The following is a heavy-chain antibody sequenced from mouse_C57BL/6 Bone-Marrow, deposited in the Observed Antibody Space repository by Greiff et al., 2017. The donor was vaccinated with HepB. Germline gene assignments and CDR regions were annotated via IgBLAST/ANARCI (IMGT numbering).Heavy chain of an antibody. J-gene: IGHJ4*01. V-gene: IGHV14-4*01. D-gene: IGHD1-1*01. CDR2: IDPENGDT. CDR1: GFNIKDDY. Sequence: EVKLMESGAELVRPGASVKLSCTASGFNIKDDYMHWVKQRPEQGLEWIGWIDPENGDTEYASKFQGKATLTADTSSNTAYLQLSSLTSEDTAVYYCTPIYYYGSSYKRVDYWGQGTSVTVSS. CDR3: TPIYYYGSSYKRVDY.